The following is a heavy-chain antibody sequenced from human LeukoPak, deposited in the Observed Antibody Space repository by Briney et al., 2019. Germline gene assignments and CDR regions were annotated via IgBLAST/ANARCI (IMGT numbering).Heavy chain of an antibody. J-gene: IGHJ3*02. CDR1: GGSSSGYY. CDR2: INHSGST. Sequence: SETLSLTCAVYGGSSSGYYWSWIRQPPGKGLEWIGEINHSGSTNYNPSLKSRVTISVDTSKNQFSLKLSSVTAADTAVYYCARDQKRRSGYYPQGAFDIWGQGTMVTVSS. D-gene: IGHD3-22*01. CDR3: ARDQKRRSGYYPQGAFDI. V-gene: IGHV4-34*01.